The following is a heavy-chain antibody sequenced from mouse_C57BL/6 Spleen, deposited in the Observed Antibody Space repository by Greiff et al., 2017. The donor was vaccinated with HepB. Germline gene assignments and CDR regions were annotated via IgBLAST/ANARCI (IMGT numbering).Heavy chain of an antibody. J-gene: IGHJ4*01. CDR2: IDPSDSYT. CDR1: GYTFTSYW. V-gene: IGHV1-59*01. Sequence: QVQLQQPGAELVRPGTSVKLSCKASGYTFTSYWMHWVKQRPGQGLEWIGVIDPSDSYTNYNHKFKGKATLTVDTSSSPAYMQPSSLTSEDSAVYSCARSPLPLAMDYWGQGTSVTVSS. CDR3: ARSPLPLAMDY.